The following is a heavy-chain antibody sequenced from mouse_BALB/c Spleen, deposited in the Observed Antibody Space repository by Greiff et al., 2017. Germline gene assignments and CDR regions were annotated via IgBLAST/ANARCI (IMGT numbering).Heavy chain of an antibody. D-gene: IGHD2-1*01. V-gene: IGHV3-2*02. CDR1: GYSITSDYA. CDR3: ARENGNYAFAY. Sequence: EVQLQQSGPGLVKPSQSLSLTCTVTGYSITSDYAWNWIRQFPGNKLEWMGYISYSGSTSYNPSLKSRISITRDTSKNQFFLQLNSVTTEDTATYYCARENGNYAFAYWGQGTLVTVSA. CDR2: ISYSGST. J-gene: IGHJ3*01.